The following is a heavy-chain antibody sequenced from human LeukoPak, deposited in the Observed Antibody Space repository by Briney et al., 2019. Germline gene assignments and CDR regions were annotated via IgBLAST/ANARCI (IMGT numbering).Heavy chain of an antibody. V-gene: IGHV3-23*01. CDR3: AKDGAHTIYYFAH. Sequence: PGGSLRLSCAASGFTFSNYAMNWVRQAPGKGLEWVSVISGSGGSTDYADSVKGRFTISRDNSKNTVYLQMNSLRAEDTAIYFCAKDGAHTIYYFAHWGQGTLVTVSS. CDR2: ISGSGGST. J-gene: IGHJ4*02. CDR1: GFTFSNYA. D-gene: IGHD3-9*01.